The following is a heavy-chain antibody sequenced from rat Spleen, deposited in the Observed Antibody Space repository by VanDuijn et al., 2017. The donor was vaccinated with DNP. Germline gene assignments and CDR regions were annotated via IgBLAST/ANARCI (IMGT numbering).Heavy chain of an antibody. J-gene: IGHJ2*01. Sequence: EVQLQESGPGLVKPSQSLSLTCSVTGYSITSSYRWNWIRKFPGNKLEWMGYINSAGSTNYNPSLKSRISITRDTSKNQFFLQLNSVTTEDTATYYCARWVRYFDSWGQGVMVTVSS. D-gene: IGHD1-1*01. CDR1: GYSITSSYR. CDR2: INSAGST. CDR3: ARWVRYFDS. V-gene: IGHV3-3*01.